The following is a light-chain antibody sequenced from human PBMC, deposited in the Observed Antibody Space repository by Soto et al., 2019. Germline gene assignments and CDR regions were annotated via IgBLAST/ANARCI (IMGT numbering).Light chain of an antibody. CDR2: EGI. V-gene: IGLV2-23*01. CDR1: SSDIGTYNL. Sequence: QSALTQPAPVSGSPGQSITISCTGTSSDIGTYNLVSWYQHYPGKAPKLMIYEGIKRPSGVSNRFSGSKSGNTAFLTISGLQAEDEADYYCCSYAGSGTDNYVFGSGTKVTVL. J-gene: IGLJ1*01. CDR3: CSYAGSGTDNYV.